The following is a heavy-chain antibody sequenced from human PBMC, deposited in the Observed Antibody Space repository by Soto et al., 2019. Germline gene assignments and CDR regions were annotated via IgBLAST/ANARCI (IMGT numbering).Heavy chain of an antibody. CDR1: GFSFGDFY. D-gene: IGHD3-9*01. V-gene: IGHV3-11*01. Sequence: VQLMEAGGGLVRPGGSLRLSCAASGFSFGDFYMNWVRLAPGRGLEWVSFISSSSITTYYADSVRGRFTTSRDNAQKTLSLDMKNLGADDTAVYFCARETPYDIVPGYSKMYMDSWGPGTQVTV. CDR3: ARETPYDIVPGYSKMYMDS. J-gene: IGHJ4*02. CDR2: ISSSSITT.